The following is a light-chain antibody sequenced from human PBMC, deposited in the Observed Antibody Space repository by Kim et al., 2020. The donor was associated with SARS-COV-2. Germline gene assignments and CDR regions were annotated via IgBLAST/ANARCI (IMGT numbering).Light chain of an antibody. V-gene: IGKV3-20*01. CDR2: GAS. J-gene: IGKJ4*01. Sequence: EIVLTQSPGTLSLSPGETATLSCRASESISTYLAWYQQKPGQAPRLLIYGASSRATGIPDRFSGSGSGTDFTLTISRLEAEDFAVFYCQQYGWSPLTFGGGTKVDIK. CDR3: QQYGWSPLT. CDR1: ESISTY.